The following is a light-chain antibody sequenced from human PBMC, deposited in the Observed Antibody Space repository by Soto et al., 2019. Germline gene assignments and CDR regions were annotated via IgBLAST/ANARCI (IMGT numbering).Light chain of an antibody. V-gene: IGKV3-20*01. CDR2: GAS. J-gene: IGKJ1*01. CDR3: QQYGSSPPWT. Sequence: EIVLTQSPGTLSLSPGERATLSCRASQSVSGSYLAWYQQKPGQAPRLLSYGASSRATGIPDRFSGSGSGTDFTLTISRLEPEDFGVYYCQQYGSSPPWTFGQGTKVEIK. CDR1: QSVSGSY.